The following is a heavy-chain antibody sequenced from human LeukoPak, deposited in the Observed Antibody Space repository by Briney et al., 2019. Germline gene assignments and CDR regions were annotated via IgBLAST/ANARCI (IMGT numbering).Heavy chain of an antibody. Sequence: GGSLRLSCAASGFTFDDYAMHWVRQAPGKGLEWVSGVSWNSGSVGYADSVKGRFTISRDNAKNSLYLQMNSLRAEDTALYHCAKDVGRLERNPDYWGQGTLVTVSS. CDR1: GFTFDDYA. CDR2: VSWNSGSV. CDR3: AKDVGRLERNPDY. J-gene: IGHJ4*02. D-gene: IGHD1-1*01. V-gene: IGHV3-9*01.